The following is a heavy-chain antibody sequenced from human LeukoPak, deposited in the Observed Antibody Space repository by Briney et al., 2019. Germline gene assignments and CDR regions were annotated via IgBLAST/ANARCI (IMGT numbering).Heavy chain of an antibody. CDR1: GIAFDKNA. CDR2: ISHSGGAT. V-gene: IGHV3-23*01. D-gene: IGHD5-24*01. CDR3: ANFKGKDGIKDHFDY. J-gene: IGHJ4*02. Sequence: GGSLRLSCSAFGIAFDKNAMSWVRQAPGKGLEWVSTISHSGGATHYADSVKGRFTISRDNSKNTVSLQMSSLRVEDTAVYYCANFKGKDGIKDHFDYWGQGTLVTVSS.